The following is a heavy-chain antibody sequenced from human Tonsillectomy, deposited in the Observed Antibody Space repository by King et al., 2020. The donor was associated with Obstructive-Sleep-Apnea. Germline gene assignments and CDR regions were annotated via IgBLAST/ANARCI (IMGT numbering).Heavy chain of an antibody. V-gene: IGHV3-23*04. J-gene: IGHJ4*02. D-gene: IGHD2-15*01. Sequence: VQLVESGGGLVQPGGSLRLSCAASGFTFSSYAMSWVRQAPGKGLEWVSVISGSGGSPYYADSVKGRFTISRDNSKNTLYLEMNSLRAEDTAVYYCAKSPYIVVVVAATCFDYWGQGTLVTVSS. CDR2: ISGSGGSP. CDR1: GFTFSSYA. CDR3: AKSPYIVVVVAATCFDY.